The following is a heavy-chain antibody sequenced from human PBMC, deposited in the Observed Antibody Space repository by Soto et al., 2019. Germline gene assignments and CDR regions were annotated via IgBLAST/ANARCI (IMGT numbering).Heavy chain of an antibody. CDR3: AKDSLQLLHFKWLGGGLDV. CDR2: INGRGDSP. J-gene: IGHJ6*02. V-gene: IGHV3-23*01. D-gene: IGHD6-19*01. Sequence: EVQLLESGGGLVQPGGSLRLSCVASGFTFSSYAMTWVRQAPGKGLEWVSAINGRGDSPFYADSVKGRFTISRDNSENTLYLQMNSLRVEDTAIYYCAKDSLQLLHFKWLGGGLDVWGQGTTVTVSS. CDR1: GFTFSSYA.